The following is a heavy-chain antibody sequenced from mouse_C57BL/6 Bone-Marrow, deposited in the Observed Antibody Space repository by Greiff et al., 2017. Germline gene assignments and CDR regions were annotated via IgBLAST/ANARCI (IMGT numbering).Heavy chain of an antibody. D-gene: IGHD2-4*01. Sequence: VQLQQSGAELVRPGASVTLSCTASGFNIKDDYMHWVKQRPEQGLEWIGWIGPENGDTEYASKLQGKATITADTSSNTAYLQLSSLTSEVTAVYYCTSSTMIRVYWGQGTTLTVSS. CDR1: GFNIKDDY. CDR3: TSSTMIRVY. J-gene: IGHJ2*01. V-gene: IGHV14-4*01. CDR2: IGPENGDT.